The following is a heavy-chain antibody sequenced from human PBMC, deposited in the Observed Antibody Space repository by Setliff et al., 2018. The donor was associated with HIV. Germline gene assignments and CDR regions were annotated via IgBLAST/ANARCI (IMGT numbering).Heavy chain of an antibody. J-gene: IGHJ6*02. CDR1: GGSISSSSYY. CDR3: ARRPAGAVAGGYGMDV. V-gene: IGHV4-39*07. D-gene: IGHD6-19*01. CDR2: MYYSGST. Sequence: SETLSLTCTVSGGSISSSSYYWGWVRQPPGKGLEWIGSMYYSGSTYYNPSLKSRVTISVDTSKNQFSLKLSSVTAADTAVYYCARRPAGAVAGGYGMDVWGQGTTVTVSS.